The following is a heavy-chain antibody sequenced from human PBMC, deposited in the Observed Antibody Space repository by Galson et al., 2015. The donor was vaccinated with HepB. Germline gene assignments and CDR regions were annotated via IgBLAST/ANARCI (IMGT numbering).Heavy chain of an antibody. V-gene: IGHV1-8*01. CDR1: GYTFTSYD. Sequence: SVKVSCKASGYTFTSYDINWVQQATGQGLEWTGWMNPNSGNTGYAQKFQGRVTMTTDTSTSTAYMELRSLRSDDTAVYYCARTTSHTPRFQYYDFWSGYYYFDYWGQGTLVTVSS. CDR2: MNPNSGNT. J-gene: IGHJ4*02. D-gene: IGHD3-3*01. CDR3: ARTTSHTPRFQYYDFWSGYYYFDY.